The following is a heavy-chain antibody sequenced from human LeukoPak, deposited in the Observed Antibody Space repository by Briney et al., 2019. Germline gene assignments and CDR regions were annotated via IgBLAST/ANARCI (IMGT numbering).Heavy chain of an antibody. CDR3: AKDLGLEWFPDYYYYGMDV. V-gene: IGHV3-23*01. D-gene: IGHD3-3*01. CDR1: GFTFSSYA. CDR2: ISGSGGST. Sequence: GGSLRLSCAASGFTFSSYAMSWVRQAPGKGLEWVSAISGSGGSTYYADSVKGRFTISRDNSKNTLYLQMNSLRAEDTAVYYCAKDLGLEWFPDYYYYGMDVWGQGTTVTVSS. J-gene: IGHJ6*02.